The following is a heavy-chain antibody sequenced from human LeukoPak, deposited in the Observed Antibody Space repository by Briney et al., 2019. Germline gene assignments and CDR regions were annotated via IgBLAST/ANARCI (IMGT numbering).Heavy chain of an antibody. D-gene: IGHD4-17*01. Sequence: GSLRLSCAASGFTFSSYSMNWVRQAPGKGLEWISSISSSSNYIYYADSLKGRFTISRDNAKNSLYLQMNSLRAEDTAVYYCARENYGDYFFDYWGQGTLVTVSS. CDR1: GFTFSSYS. CDR3: ARENYGDYFFDY. CDR2: ISSSSNYI. V-gene: IGHV3-21*01. J-gene: IGHJ4*02.